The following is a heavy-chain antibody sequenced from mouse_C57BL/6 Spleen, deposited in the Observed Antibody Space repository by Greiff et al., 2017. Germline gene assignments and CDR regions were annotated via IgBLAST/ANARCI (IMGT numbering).Heavy chain of an antibody. Sequence: QVQLQQSGAELVKPGASVKISCKASGYAFSSYWLNWVKQRPGQGLECIGQIYPGDGDTNYNGKFKGKATLTADNSSSTAYMQLSSLTSEDSAVYFCARRSTVGYFDVWGTGTTVTVSS. CDR2: IYPGDGDT. V-gene: IGHV1-80*01. D-gene: IGHD1-1*01. CDR3: ARRSTVGYFDV. J-gene: IGHJ1*03. CDR1: GYAFSSYW.